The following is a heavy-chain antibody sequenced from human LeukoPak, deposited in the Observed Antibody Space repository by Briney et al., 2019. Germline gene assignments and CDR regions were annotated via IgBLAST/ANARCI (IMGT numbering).Heavy chain of an antibody. J-gene: IGHJ6*02. Sequence: GGSLRLSCAASGFTFRNYAMAWVRQAPGKGLDCVSAISGSGDSVRHADSVKGRFTISRDNSKNTLYLQMDNLRAEDTALYYCARDFWATNYYYGTDVWGQGTTVTVS. CDR1: GFTFRNYA. D-gene: IGHD3-3*01. CDR3: ARDFWATNYYYGTDV. CDR2: ISGSGDSV. V-gene: IGHV3-23*01.